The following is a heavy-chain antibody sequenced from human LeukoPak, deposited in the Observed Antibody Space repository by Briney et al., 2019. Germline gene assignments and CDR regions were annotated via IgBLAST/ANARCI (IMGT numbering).Heavy chain of an antibody. V-gene: IGHV3-23*01. CDR2: ISGSGGST. J-gene: IGHJ4*02. Sequence: GGSLRLSCAASGFTFSSYAMSWVRQAPGKGLEWVSAISGSGGSTYYADSVKGRFTISRDNAKNSLYLQMNSLRAEDTAVYYCAREFSDGYDYWGQGTLVTVSS. D-gene: IGHD5-24*01. CDR1: GFTFSSYA. CDR3: AREFSDGYDY.